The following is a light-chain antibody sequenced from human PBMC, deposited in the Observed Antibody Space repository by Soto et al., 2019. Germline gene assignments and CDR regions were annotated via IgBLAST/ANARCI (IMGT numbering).Light chain of an antibody. J-gene: IGKJ2*01. CDR2: AAS. V-gene: IGKV1-39*01. CDR1: HDVSTF. CDR3: QQSFNSPT. Sequence: IQMTQSPSSLSASIGDRVTITCRASHDVSTFLNWYQQKPGKAPKLLIYAASSLQTGVPSTFSGSGSGTDFTLTIGSLQREDIATYFCQQSFNSPTFGQGTKLEIK.